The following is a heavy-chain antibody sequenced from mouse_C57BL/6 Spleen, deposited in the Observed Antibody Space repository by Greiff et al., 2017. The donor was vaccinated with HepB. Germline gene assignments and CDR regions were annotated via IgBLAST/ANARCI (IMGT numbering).Heavy chain of an antibody. Sequence: QVQLQQPGAELVKPGASVKMSCNASGYTFTSYWITWVKQRPGPGLEWIGDIYPGSGSTNYNEKFKSNATLTVDPSTSTAYMQLSSLTSEDSAVYYCGRCEDGGLGLLPYYAMDYWGQGTSVTVSS. V-gene: IGHV1-55*01. J-gene: IGHJ4*01. CDR1: GYTFTSYW. CDR3: GRCEDGGLGLLPYYAMDY. D-gene: IGHD2-3*01. CDR2: IYPGSGST.